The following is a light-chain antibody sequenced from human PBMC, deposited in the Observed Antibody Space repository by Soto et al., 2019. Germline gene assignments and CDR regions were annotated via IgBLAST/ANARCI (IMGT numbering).Light chain of an antibody. Sequence: QSVLTQPRSVSGSPGQPVTISCTGTSSDVGGYNYVSWYQQHPGKAPKLVIYDVSKRPSGVPDRFPGSKSGNTASLTISGLQAEDEADYYCCSYAGNSLWVFGGGTKLTVL. J-gene: IGLJ3*02. CDR2: DVS. CDR3: CSYAGNSLWV. CDR1: SSDVGGYNY. V-gene: IGLV2-11*01.